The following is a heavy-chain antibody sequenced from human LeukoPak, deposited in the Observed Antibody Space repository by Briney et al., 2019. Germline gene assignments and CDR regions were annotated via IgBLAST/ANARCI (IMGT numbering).Heavy chain of an antibody. Sequence: NPSETLSLTCTVSGGSISSYYWSWIRQPPGKGREWRGYIYYTGSTNYNPSRTSRVNISVDTSKNQFSLNLTSVTAADTAVYYCARWGSIAVARFDYWGQGTLVTVSS. V-gene: IGHV4-59*01. D-gene: IGHD6-6*01. CDR1: GGSISSYY. CDR3: ARWGSIAVARFDY. CDR2: IYYTGST. J-gene: IGHJ4*02.